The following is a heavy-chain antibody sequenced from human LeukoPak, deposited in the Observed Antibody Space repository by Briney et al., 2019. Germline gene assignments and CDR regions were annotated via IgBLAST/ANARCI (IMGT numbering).Heavy chain of an antibody. CDR1: GFTFSSYS. CDR3: ARSRWLDAFDY. J-gene: IGHJ4*02. D-gene: IGHD6-19*01. Sequence: PGGSLRLSCAASGFTFSSYSMNWVRQAPGKGLEWVSSISGSSSYINYADSVKGRFTISRDNAKNTLYLQMNSLRADDTAVYYCARSRWLDAFDYWGQGTLVTVSS. CDR2: ISGSSSYI. V-gene: IGHV3-21*01.